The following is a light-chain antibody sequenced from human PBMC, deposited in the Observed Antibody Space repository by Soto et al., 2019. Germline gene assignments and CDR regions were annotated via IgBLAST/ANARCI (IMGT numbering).Light chain of an antibody. CDR2: DVS. J-gene: IGLJ1*01. CDR1: SSDVGDYNY. V-gene: IGLV2-11*01. CDR3: CSYVGTYTFEV. Sequence: QSALTQPRSVSGSPGQSVNISCTGTSSDVGDYNYVSWYQQHPGKAPKLMIYDVSNRPSGVPDRFSGSTSGNTASLTISGCQAEDEADHYFCSYVGTYTFEVFGTGTKLTVL.